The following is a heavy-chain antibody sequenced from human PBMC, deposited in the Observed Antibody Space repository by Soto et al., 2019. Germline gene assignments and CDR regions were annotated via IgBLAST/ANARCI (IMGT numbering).Heavy chain of an antibody. CDR1: GFSFFSYA. Sequence: GGSLRLSCAASGFSFFSYAMHWVRQAPGKGLEWMAVISYGGTNKYYADSVKGRFTISRDTSKNTLYLQMNSLRAEDTAVYYCARDLTNYGDDPDAFDIWGQGTMVTVSS. CDR2: ISYGGTNK. CDR3: ARDLTNYGDDPDAFDI. D-gene: IGHD4-17*01. J-gene: IGHJ3*02. V-gene: IGHV3-30-3*01.